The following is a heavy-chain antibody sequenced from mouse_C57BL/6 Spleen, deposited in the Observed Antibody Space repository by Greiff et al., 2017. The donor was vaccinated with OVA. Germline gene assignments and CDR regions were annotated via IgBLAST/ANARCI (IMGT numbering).Heavy chain of an antibody. CDR1: GYAFSSYW. Sequence: QVQLQQSGAELVKPGASVKISCKASGYAFSSYWLNWVKQRPGKGLEWIGQIYPGDGDTNYTGKFKGKATLTADKSSSTAYMQLSSLTSEDSAVYFCARTLYDYDGGYYFDYWGQGTTLTVSS. CDR3: ARTLYDYDGGYYFDY. D-gene: IGHD2-4*01. V-gene: IGHV1-80*01. J-gene: IGHJ2*01. CDR2: IYPGDGDT.